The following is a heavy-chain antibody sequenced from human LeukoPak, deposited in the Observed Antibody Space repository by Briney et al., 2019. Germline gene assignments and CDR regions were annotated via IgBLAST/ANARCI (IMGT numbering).Heavy chain of an antibody. D-gene: IGHD2-2*01. CDR3: ARAGQEGYCSSTSCSRLDYYYYGMDV. V-gene: IGHV3-11*01. J-gene: IGHJ6*02. CDR1: GFTFSDYY. Sequence: PGGSLRLSCAASGFTFSDYYMSWLRQAPGKGLEWVSYISSSGSTIYYADSVKGRFTISRDNAKNSLYLQMNSLRAEDTAVYYCARAGQEGYCSSTSCSRLDYYYYGMDVWGQGTTVTVSS. CDR2: ISSSGSTI.